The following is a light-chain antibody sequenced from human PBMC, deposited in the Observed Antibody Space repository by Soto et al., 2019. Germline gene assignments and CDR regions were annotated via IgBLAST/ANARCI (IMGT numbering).Light chain of an antibody. Sequence: EIVMTQSPGTLSVSPGGSATLSCRPSQHVSSNFAWYRQKPGQAPTLLIYRASTRATGIPARFSGSGSGTEFTLTISSLQSEDFAVYYCQQYNNWPYTFGQGTKLEIK. CDR1: QHVSSN. CDR3: QQYNNWPYT. J-gene: IGKJ2*01. CDR2: RAS. V-gene: IGKV3-15*01.